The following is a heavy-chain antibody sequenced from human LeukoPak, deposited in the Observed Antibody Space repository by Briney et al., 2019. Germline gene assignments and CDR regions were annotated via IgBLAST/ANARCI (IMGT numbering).Heavy chain of an antibody. V-gene: IGHV1-8*01. D-gene: IGHD2-2*01. CDR2: MNPNSGNT. CDR1: GYTFTIYD. Sequence: GASVKVSFKSSGYTFTIYDINWERQATGQGLEWMGWMNPNSGNTGYAQKFKGRVTMTRNTSISTAYMELSSLRSEDTAVYYCAREYQLFSSDYYYYMDVWGKGTTVTVSS. CDR3: AREYQLFSSDYYYYMDV. J-gene: IGHJ6*03.